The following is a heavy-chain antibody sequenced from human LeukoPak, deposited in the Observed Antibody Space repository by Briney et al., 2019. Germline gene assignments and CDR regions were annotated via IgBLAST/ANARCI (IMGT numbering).Heavy chain of an antibody. J-gene: IGHJ5*02. CDR2: MNPNSGNT. Sequence: GASVKVSCKASGYTFTSYDINWARQATGQGLEWMGWMNPNSGNTGYAQKFQGRVTITRNTSISTAYMELSSLRSEDTAVYYCARGGAIRSKYNWFDPWGQGTLVTVSS. V-gene: IGHV1-8*03. CDR3: ARGGAIRSKYNWFDP. CDR1: GYTFTSYD. D-gene: IGHD4-17*01.